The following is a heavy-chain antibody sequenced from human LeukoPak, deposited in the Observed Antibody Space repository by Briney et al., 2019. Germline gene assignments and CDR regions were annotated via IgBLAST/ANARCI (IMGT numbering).Heavy chain of an antibody. CDR2: INTNTGKP. V-gene: IGHV7-4-1*02. D-gene: IGHD2-2*01. CDR3: ARAASLDY. CDR1: GFTFTSYA. J-gene: IGHJ4*02. Sequence: ASVKVSCKASGFTFTSYAMNWVRQAPGQGLEWMGWINTNTGKPTYAQGFTGRFVFSLDSSVSTAYLQINSLNAEGTAVYYCARAASLDYWGQGTLVTVSS.